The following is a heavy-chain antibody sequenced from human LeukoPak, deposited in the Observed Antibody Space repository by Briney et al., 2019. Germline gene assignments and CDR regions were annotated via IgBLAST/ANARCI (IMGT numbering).Heavy chain of an antibody. J-gene: IGHJ4*02. CDR1: GFTFSSYG. Sequence: GGSLRLSCAASGFTFSSYGMHWVRQAPGKGLEWMAVISYDGSNKYFADSVKGRFTISRDNSKNTLYLQMNSLRGDDTAMYYCAKDSSGQFDYWGQGTLVTVSS. CDR3: AKDSSGQFDY. D-gene: IGHD6-19*01. CDR2: ISYDGSNK. V-gene: IGHV3-30*18.